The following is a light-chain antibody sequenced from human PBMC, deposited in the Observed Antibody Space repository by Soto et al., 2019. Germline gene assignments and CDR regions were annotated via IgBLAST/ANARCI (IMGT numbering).Light chain of an antibody. Sequence: EIXRTQSPAXLXVXPGXXXAVACRASESVSSNLAWYQQKPGQAPRLLIYGASTRATGIPARFSGSGSGTEFTLTISSLQSEDFAVYYCQQYNNWPTFGQGTKVDIK. J-gene: IGKJ1*01. CDR3: QQYNNWPT. CDR2: GAS. V-gene: IGKV3-15*01. CDR1: ESVSSN.